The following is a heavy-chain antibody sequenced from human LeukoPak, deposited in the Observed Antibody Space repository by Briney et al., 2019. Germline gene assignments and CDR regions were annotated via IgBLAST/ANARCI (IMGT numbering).Heavy chain of an antibody. Sequence: GRSLRLSCAASGFIFDDYAMHWVRQAPGKGLEWVSGISWNSGSIGYADSVKGRFTISRDNAKNSLYLQMNSLRAEDTAVYYCARDRYGDYACDYWGQGTLVTVSS. CDR1: GFIFDDYA. D-gene: IGHD4-17*01. J-gene: IGHJ4*02. V-gene: IGHV3-9*01. CDR2: ISWNSGSI. CDR3: ARDRYGDYACDY.